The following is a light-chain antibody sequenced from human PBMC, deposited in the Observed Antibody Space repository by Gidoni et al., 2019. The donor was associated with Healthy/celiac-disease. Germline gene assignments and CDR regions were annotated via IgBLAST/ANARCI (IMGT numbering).Light chain of an antibody. Sequence: IVSTHSPATLSLSPGERATLSCRASQCVSSSYLAWYQQKPGQAPRLLIYGASSRATGIPHRFSGSGSGTDFTLTISRLEPEDFAVYYCQQYGNPPYTFGQGTKLEIK. CDR1: QCVSSSY. CDR3: QQYGNPPYT. CDR2: GAS. V-gene: IGKV3-20*01. J-gene: IGKJ2*01.